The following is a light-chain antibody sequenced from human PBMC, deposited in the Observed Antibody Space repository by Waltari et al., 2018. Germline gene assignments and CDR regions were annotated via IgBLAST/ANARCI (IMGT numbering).Light chain of an antibody. CDR3: HSRDASGVAGS. J-gene: IGLJ2*01. CDR2: DKN. V-gene: IGLV3-19*01. CDR1: SLRSYY. Sequence: SSELTQDPAVSVAMGQTVRITCQGDSLRSYYASWYQQRPGQAPILVIYDKNNRPSGVPDRFSGSSSHNTGSLTITGAQAEDEASYYCHSRDASGVAGSFGVGTKLTVL.